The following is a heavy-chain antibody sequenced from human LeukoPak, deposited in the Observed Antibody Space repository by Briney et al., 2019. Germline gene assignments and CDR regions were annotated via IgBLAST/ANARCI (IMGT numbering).Heavy chain of an antibody. CDR3: TRETSSRYFDY. CDR2: MNPNSGRI. V-gene: IGHV1-8*03. Sequence: ASVKVSCKASGYTFTSYGISWVRQATGQGLEWMGWMNPNSGRIGYAQNFQGRITITRNTSISTAYLELSSLRSDDTAVYYCTRETSSRYFDYWGQGTLVTVSS. CDR1: GYTFTSYG. J-gene: IGHJ4*02.